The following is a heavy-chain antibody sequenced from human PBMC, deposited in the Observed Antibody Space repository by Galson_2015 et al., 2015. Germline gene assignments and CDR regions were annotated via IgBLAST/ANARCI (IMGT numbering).Heavy chain of an antibody. CDR2: IIPIFGKP. J-gene: IGHJ4*01. Sequence: SVKVSCKASGGSFNIYAISWVRQAPGQGLQWIGGIIPIFGKPNYAQSFQGRVTITAEKSTGTIYMELRGLRSEDSAVYYCARASQDCTSSTCPYNYSGHGTLVIVSS. CDR1: GGSFNIYA. V-gene: IGHV1-69*06. D-gene: IGHD2-2*01. CDR3: ARASQDCTSSTCPYNY.